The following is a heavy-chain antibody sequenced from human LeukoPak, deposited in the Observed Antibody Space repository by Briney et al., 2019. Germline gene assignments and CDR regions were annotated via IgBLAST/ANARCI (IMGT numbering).Heavy chain of an antibody. CDR1: GLIFSNYD. CDR3: AKDFSSWYPPCD. J-gene: IGHJ4*02. CDR2: MSRDVNHK. D-gene: IGHD6-13*01. Sequence: PGRSLRLSCAASGLIFSNYDMYWARQAPGKGPEWVAVMSRDVNHKYYADFVKGRFTISRDNSKNTLYLQMNSLRAEDTAVYYCAKDFSSWYPPCDWGQGTLVTVSS. V-gene: IGHV3-30*18.